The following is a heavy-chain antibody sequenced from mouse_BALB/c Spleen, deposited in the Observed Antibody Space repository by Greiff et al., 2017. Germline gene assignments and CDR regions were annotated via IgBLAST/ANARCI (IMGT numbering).Heavy chain of an antibody. CDR2: ISSGSSTI. J-gene: IGHJ2*01. CDR1: GFTFSSFG. CDR3: AISHFDY. V-gene: IGHV5-17*02. Sequence: DVMLVESGGGLVQPGGSRKLSCAASGFTFSSFGMHWVRQAPEKGLEWVAYISSGSSTIYYADTVKGRFTISRDNPKNTLFLQMTSLRSEDTAMYYCAISHFDYWGQGTTLTVSS.